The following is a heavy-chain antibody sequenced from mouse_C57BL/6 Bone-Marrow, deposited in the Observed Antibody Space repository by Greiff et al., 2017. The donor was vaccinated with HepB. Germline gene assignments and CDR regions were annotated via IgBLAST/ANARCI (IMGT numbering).Heavy chain of an antibody. CDR3: ARSSTMVTTRAMDY. J-gene: IGHJ4*01. CDR1: YFAFMASA. D-gene: IGHD2-2*01. CDR2: FTMYSDAT. Sequence: LVESGAELVRPGSSVKLSCKDSYFAFMASAMHWVKQRPGHGLEWIGSFTMYSDATEYSENFKGKATLTANTSSSTAYMELSSLTSEDSAVYYCARSSTMVTTRAMDYWGQGTSVTVSS. V-gene: IGHV1-49*01.